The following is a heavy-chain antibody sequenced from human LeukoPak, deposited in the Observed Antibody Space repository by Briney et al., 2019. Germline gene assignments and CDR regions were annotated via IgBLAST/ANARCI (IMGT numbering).Heavy chain of an antibody. D-gene: IGHD6-13*01. CDR2: INPNSGGT. J-gene: IGHJ4*02. Sequence: ASVKVSCKASGYTFTGYYMHWVRQAPGQGLEWMGWINPNSGGTNYAQKFQGRVTMTRDTSISTAYMELSRLRSDDTAVYYCARGSRNVSSQYYFDYWGQGTLVTVSS. CDR3: ARGSRNVSSQYYFDY. CDR1: GYTFTGYY. V-gene: IGHV1-2*02.